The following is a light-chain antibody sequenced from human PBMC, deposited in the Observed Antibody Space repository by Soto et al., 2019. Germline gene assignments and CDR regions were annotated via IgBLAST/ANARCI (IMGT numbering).Light chain of an antibody. CDR2: GAS. Sequence: EIVVTQSPGTLSLSPGERATLSCRASQSIKGSSLAWYQQKPGQAPRLLIYGASSRATGIPDRFSGSGSGTDSTLTISRLEPEDFAVYYCHQYGSFPPWTFGQGTKVDIK. CDR1: QSIKGSS. J-gene: IGKJ1*01. V-gene: IGKV3-20*01. CDR3: HQYGSFPPWT.